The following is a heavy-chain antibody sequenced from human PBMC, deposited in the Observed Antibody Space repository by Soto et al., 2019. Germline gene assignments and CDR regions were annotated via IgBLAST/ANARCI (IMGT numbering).Heavy chain of an antibody. CDR2: ISGSGGST. Sequence: GGSLRLSCAASGFTFSSYAMSWVRQAPGKGLEWGSAISGSGGSTYYADSVKGRFTIYRDNSKNTLYLQMNSLRAEDTAVYYCAKDKYDSSGYLDYWGQGTLVTVSS. CDR1: GFTFSSYA. V-gene: IGHV3-23*01. CDR3: AKDKYDSSGYLDY. D-gene: IGHD3-22*01. J-gene: IGHJ4*02.